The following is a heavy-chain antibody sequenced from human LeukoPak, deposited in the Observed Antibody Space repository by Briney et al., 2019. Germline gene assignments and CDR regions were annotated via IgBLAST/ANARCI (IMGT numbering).Heavy chain of an antibody. D-gene: IGHD2-2*01. CDR1: GFTFSSYG. CDR2: IRYDGSNK. Sequence: GGSLRLSCAASGFTFSSYGMHWVRQAPGKGLEWVAFIRYDGSNKYYADSVKGRFTISRDNSKNTLYLQMNSLRAEDTAVYYCAKTSSIVVVPAARSTFDYWGQGTLVTVSS. CDR3: AKTSSIVVVPAARSTFDY. J-gene: IGHJ4*02. V-gene: IGHV3-30*02.